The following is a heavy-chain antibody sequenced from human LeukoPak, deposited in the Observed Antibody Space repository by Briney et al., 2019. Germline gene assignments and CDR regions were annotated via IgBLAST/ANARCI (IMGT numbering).Heavy chain of an antibody. J-gene: IGHJ6*02. CDR3: ARADLPVEDYYYYGMDV. D-gene: IGHD2-2*01. CDR2: INSDGSST. V-gene: IGHV3-74*01. Sequence: GGSLRLSCAASGFTFSSYWMHWVRQAPGKGLVWVSRINSDGSSTSYADSVKGRFTISRDNSKNTLYLQMNSLRAEDTAVYYCARADLPVEDYYYYGMDVWGQGTTVTVSS. CDR1: GFTFSSYW.